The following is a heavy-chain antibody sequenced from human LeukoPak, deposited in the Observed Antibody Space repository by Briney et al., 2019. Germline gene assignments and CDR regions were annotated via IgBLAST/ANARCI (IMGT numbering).Heavy chain of an antibody. J-gene: IGHJ5*02. CDR1: GGSISSYY. Sequence: SETLSLTCTVSGGSISSYYWSWIRQPPGKGLEWIGEINHSGSTNYNPSLKSRVTISVDTSKNQFSLKLSSVTAADTAVYYCARLGVWFGSSHWFDPWGQGTLVTVSS. CDR3: ARLGVWFGSSHWFDP. CDR2: INHSGST. V-gene: IGHV4-34*01. D-gene: IGHD3-10*01.